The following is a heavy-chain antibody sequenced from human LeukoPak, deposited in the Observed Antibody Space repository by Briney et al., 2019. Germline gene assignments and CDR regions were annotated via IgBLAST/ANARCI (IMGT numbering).Heavy chain of an antibody. Sequence: GGSLRLSCAASGFTFSNYAFYWVRQAPGKGLEYVSAINDNGDTTYYADSVKGRFTISRDISKNTLFLQMGSLRTEDMAVYYCARGHRSSWFDAFDIWGQGIMVTVSS. J-gene: IGHJ3*02. CDR3: ARGHRSSWFDAFDI. CDR1: GFTFSNYA. D-gene: IGHD6-13*01. V-gene: IGHV3-64*02. CDR2: INDNGDTT.